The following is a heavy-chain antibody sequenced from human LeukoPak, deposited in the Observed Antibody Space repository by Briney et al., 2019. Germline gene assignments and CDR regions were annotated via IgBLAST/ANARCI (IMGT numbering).Heavy chain of an antibody. D-gene: IGHD3-10*01. J-gene: IGHJ3*02. CDR2: IYHSGST. CDR1: GYSISNGYY. CDR3: ARSYYYGSGSPPSTQTFDI. Sequence: PSETLSLTCTVSGYSISNGYYWGWIRQPPGKGLEWIGSIYHSGSTYYNPSLKSRVTISVDTSKNQFSLKLSSVTAADTAVYYCARSYYYGSGSPPSTQTFDIWGQGTMVTVSS. V-gene: IGHV4-38-2*02.